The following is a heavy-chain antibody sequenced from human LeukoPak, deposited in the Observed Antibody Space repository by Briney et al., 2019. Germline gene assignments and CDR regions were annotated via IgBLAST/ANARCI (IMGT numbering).Heavy chain of an antibody. J-gene: IGHJ4*02. Sequence: GGSLRLSCAASGFTFSSYAMSWVRQPPGKVLEWVSAIRGSGGSTYYADSVKGRFTTSRDNSKNTLYLQMNSLRDEATGIYYCAKVLIIVVVPAATRAFDYWGQGTLVTVSS. CDR1: GFTFSSYA. D-gene: IGHD2-2*01. V-gene: IGHV3-23*01. CDR3: AKVLIIVVVPAATRAFDY. CDR2: IRGSGGST.